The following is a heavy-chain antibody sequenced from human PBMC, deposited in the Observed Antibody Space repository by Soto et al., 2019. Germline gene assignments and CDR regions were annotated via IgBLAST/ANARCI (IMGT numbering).Heavy chain of an antibody. Sequence: SETLSLTCTVSGGSINNYYWSWIRQPPGKGLEWIGFIYYSGTTNYNPSLKSRVTISVDTSKNQFSLKLTSVTAADTAIYYCARLHSSVPRGYFDHWGKGILVTVSS. CDR3: ARLHSSVPRGYFDH. J-gene: IGHJ4*02. V-gene: IGHV4-59*08. CDR2: IYYSGTT. D-gene: IGHD3-22*01. CDR1: GGSINNYY.